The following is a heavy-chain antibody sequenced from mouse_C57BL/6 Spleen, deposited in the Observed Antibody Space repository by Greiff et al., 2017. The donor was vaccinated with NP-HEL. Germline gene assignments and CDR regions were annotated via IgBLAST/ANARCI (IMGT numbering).Heavy chain of an antibody. D-gene: IGHD1-1*01. CDR3: AREYYGSSHFDY. V-gene: IGHV1-19*01. CDR1: GYTFTDYY. CDR2: INPYNGGT. J-gene: IGHJ2*01. Sequence: EVKLMESGPVLVKPGASVKMSCKASGYTFTDYYMNWVKQSHGKSLEWIGVINPYNGGTSYNQKFKGKATMTVDKSSSTAYMELNSLTSEDSAVYYCAREYYGSSHFDYWGQGTTLTVSS.